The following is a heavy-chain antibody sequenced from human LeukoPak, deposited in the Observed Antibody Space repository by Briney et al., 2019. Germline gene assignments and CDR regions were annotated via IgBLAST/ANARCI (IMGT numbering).Heavy chain of an antibody. CDR2: ITSGGDYI. D-gene: IGHD3-9*01. CDR3: ARGHYDVLAASYKWTPDY. V-gene: IGHV3-21*01. Sequence: GGSLRLSCAASGFTFNTFNMDWVRRAPGKGLEWVSSITSGGDYIYYADSVKGRFTTSRDNAKNSLSLQLNSLRVEDTAVYYCARGHYDVLAASYKWTPDYWGQGTLVTVSS. J-gene: IGHJ4*02. CDR1: GFTFNTFN.